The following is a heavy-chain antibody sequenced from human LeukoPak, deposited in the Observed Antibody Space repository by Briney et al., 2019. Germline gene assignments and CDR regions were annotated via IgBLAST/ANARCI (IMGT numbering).Heavy chain of an antibody. CDR2: IYTSGST. CDR1: GGSISSYY. J-gene: IGHJ4*02. CDR3: ARDGGRGWQWLAHDYYFDY. V-gene: IGHV4-4*07. Sequence: PSETLSLTCTVSGGSISSYYWSWLRQPAGKGLEWVGRIYTSGSTSYNPSLKSRVTMSVDTSKNQFSLKLSSVTAADTAVYYCARDGGRGWQWLAHDYYFDYWGQGILVTVSS. D-gene: IGHD6-19*01.